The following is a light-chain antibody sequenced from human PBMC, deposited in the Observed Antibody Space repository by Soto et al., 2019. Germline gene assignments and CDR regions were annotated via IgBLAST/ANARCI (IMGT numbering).Light chain of an antibody. V-gene: IGKV1-39*01. J-gene: IGKJ4*01. Sequence: DIQMTQSPSSLSASIGDRVTITCRASQTVNTYLHWYQQKPGKAPKLLIYAASSLQSGVPSRFSGSGSGTDFTLTISSLQPEEFATYYCQQSYSTPRTVGGGTKVDIK. CDR3: QQSYSTPRT. CDR2: AAS. CDR1: QTVNTY.